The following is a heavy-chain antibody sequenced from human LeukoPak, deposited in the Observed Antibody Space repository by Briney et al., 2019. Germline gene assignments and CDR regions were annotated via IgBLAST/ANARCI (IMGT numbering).Heavy chain of an antibody. V-gene: IGHV3-7*01. CDR1: GFTFSSYW. Sequence: GGSLRLSCAASGFTFSSYWMSWVRQAPGKGLEWVANIKQDGSEKYYVDSVKGRFTISRDNAKNSLYLQMNSLRAEDTAVYYCARDILAAPPLGEPSWGQGTMVTVSS. CDR3: ARDILAAPPLGEPS. D-gene: IGHD3-16*01. CDR2: IKQDGSEK. J-gene: IGHJ3*01.